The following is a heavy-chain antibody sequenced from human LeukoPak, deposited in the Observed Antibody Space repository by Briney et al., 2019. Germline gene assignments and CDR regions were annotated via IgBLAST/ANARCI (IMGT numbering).Heavy chain of an antibody. CDR1: GFTSSSYG. J-gene: IGHJ6*03. Sequence: GGSLRLSCAASGFTSSSYGMHWVRQAPGKGLEWVAFIRYDGSNKYYADSVKGRFTISRDNSKNTLYLQMNSLRAEDTAVYYCAKEYYSNSPDYYYYYMDVWGKGTTVTVSS. CDR2: IRYDGSNK. V-gene: IGHV3-30*02. D-gene: IGHD4-11*01. CDR3: AKEYYSNSPDYYYYYMDV.